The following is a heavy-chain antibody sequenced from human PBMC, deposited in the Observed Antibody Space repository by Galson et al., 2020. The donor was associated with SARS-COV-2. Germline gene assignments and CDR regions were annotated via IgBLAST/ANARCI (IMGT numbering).Heavy chain of an antibody. D-gene: IGHD2-8*01. Sequence: GESPKISCAASGFTFSRYAMSWVRQAPGKGLEWVSAISGSGGSTYYADSVKGRFTISRDNSKNTLYLQMNSLRAEDTAVYYCAIDIVLMVYNGMDVWGQGTTVTVAS. CDR3: AIDIVLMVYNGMDV. CDR2: ISGSGGST. J-gene: IGHJ6*02. CDR1: GFTFSRYA. V-gene: IGHV3-23*01.